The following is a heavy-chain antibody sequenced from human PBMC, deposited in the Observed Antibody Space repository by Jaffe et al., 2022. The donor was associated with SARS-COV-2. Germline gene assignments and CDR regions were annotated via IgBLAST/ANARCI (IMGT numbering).Heavy chain of an antibody. CDR2: LIPLSGTP. J-gene: IGHJ3*01. CDR1: GGIFSSYG. V-gene: IGHV1-69*01. Sequence: QVQLVQSGAEVKKPGSSVKVSCKASGGIFSSYGISWVRQAPGQGLEWMGGLIPLSGTPHYAQKFQGRVTITADEATSTAYMELSSLRSEDTAVYYCAKGRYYYETSGYFTSEAFDVWGQGTMVTVSS. D-gene: IGHD3-22*01. CDR3: AKGRYYYETSGYFTSEAFDV.